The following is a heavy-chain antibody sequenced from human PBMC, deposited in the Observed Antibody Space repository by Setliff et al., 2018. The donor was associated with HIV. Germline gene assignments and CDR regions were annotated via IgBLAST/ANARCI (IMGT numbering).Heavy chain of an antibody. D-gene: IGHD6-19*01. Sequence: ASVKVSCKASGYTFTSYGISWVRQAPGQGLEWMGWISGFYGNTKYAQSFQDRVAMTTETATSTAYMEMRSLRSDDTAVYFCARVPYRSAWFSGGHDAFDIWGQGTMVTVSS. V-gene: IGHV1-18*01. CDR2: ISGFYGNT. J-gene: IGHJ3*02. CDR3: ARVPYRSAWFSGGHDAFDI. CDR1: GYTFTSYG.